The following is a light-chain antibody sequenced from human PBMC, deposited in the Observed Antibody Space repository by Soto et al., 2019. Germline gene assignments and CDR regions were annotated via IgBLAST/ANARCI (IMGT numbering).Light chain of an antibody. Sequence: VLAQAPGTPALSPGERVTLSFRASQSVSSRSLAWYQQKPGQAPRLLIYGASSRATGIPDRFSGSGSGTDFTLTINRLEPEDFAVYYCQQYGSSPPITFGQGTRLEIK. CDR2: GAS. CDR1: QSVSSRS. J-gene: IGKJ5*01. V-gene: IGKV3-20*01. CDR3: QQYGSSPPIT.